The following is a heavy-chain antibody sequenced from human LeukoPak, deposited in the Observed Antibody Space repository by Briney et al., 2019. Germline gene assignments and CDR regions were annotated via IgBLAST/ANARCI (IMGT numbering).Heavy chain of an antibody. V-gene: IGHV4-59*11. CDR1: GGSISSHY. CDR3: ARLIAPYYYYYMDV. Sequence: SSETLSLTCTVSGGSISSHYWTWIRQPPGKGLEWIGYIYYSGSTNYNPSLKSRVTISVDTSKNQFSLKLSSVTAADTAVYYCARLIAPYYYYYMDVWGKGTTVTVSS. CDR2: IYYSGST. D-gene: IGHD6-13*01. J-gene: IGHJ6*03.